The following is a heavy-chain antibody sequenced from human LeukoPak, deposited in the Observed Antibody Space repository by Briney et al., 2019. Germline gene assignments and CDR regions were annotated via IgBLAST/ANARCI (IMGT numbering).Heavy chain of an antibody. D-gene: IGHD3-22*01. J-gene: IGHJ4*02. CDR2: ISSSGSTI. V-gene: IGHV3-11*01. CDR1: GFTFSDYY. CDR3: AKGEQAYDSSGYYLDC. Sequence: GGSLRLSCAASGFTFSDYYMSWIRQAPGKGLEWVSYISSSGSTIYYADSVKGRFTISRDNSKNTLYLQMNSLRAEDTAVYYCAKGEQAYDSSGYYLDCWGQGTLVTVSS.